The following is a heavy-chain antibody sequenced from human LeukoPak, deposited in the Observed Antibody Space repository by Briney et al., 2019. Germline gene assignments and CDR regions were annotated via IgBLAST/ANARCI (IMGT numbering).Heavy chain of an antibody. Sequence: SETLSLTCTVSGGSISSYYWSWIRQPPGKGLEWIGYIYYSGSTNYNPSLKSRVTILVDTSKNQFSLKLSSVTAADTAVYYCAREDSSGWLDYWGQGTLVTVSS. J-gene: IGHJ4*02. CDR3: AREDSSGWLDY. D-gene: IGHD6-19*01. CDR2: IYYSGST. CDR1: GGSISSYY. V-gene: IGHV4-59*01.